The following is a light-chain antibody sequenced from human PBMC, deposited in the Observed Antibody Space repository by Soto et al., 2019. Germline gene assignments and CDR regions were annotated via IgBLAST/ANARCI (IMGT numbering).Light chain of an antibody. Sequence: SYELTQPPSVSVAPEKTATISCGGNNIGNKRVHWYRQKPGQAPVLLISYDSDRPSGIPERFSGSHSENTATLTISRVEAGDEAEYYCQVCDIIHDNYVFGSGPKPTVL. CDR2: YDS. CDR1: NIGNKR. CDR3: QVCDIIHDNYV. J-gene: IGLJ1*01. V-gene: IGLV3-21*04.